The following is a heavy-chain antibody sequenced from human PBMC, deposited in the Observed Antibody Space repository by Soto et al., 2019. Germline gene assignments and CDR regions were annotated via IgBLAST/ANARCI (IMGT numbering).Heavy chain of an antibody. D-gene: IGHD2-2*01. J-gene: IGHJ6*02. V-gene: IGHV3-7*03. CDR1: GLTLSSQW. CDR2: IKPEGGDK. CDR3: ASSTPSFGVVPAALFGCYYYYYGMDV. Sequence: GGSLTLSCAPSGLTLSSQWMSWVRQVPRKGREWVANIKPEGGDKYYGDSVKGRFTHTRDNANNALYLQMNGLRAEDTAGCSCASSTPSFGVVPAALFGCYYYYYGMDVWGQGTTVTVSS.